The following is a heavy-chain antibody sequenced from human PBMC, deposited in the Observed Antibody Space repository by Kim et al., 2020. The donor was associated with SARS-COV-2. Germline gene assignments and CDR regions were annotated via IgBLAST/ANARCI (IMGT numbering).Heavy chain of an antibody. CDR2: ISYDGSNK. Sequence: GGSLRLSCAASGFTFSSYGMHWVRQAPGKGLEWVAVISYDGSNKYYADSVKGRFTISRDNSKNTLYLQMNSLRAEDTAVYYCARSFVGAPWYYGMDVWGQGTTVTVSS. J-gene: IGHJ6*02. D-gene: IGHD1-26*01. CDR1: GFTFSSYG. V-gene: IGHV3-33*05. CDR3: ARSFVGAPWYYGMDV.